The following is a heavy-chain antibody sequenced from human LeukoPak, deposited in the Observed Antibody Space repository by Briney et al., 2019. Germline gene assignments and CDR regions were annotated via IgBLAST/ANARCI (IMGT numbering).Heavy chain of an antibody. CDR1: GFTFSSYE. CDR3: ARDDRYSSTKHQD. D-gene: IGHD6-13*01. CDR2: ISSSGSTI. J-gene: IGHJ4*02. V-gene: IGHV3-48*03. Sequence: PGGSLRLSCAASGFTFSSYEMNWVRQAPGKGLEWVSYISSSGSTIYYADPVKGRFTISRDNAKNSLYLQMNSLRAEDTAVYYCARDDRYSSTKHQDWGQGTLVTVSS.